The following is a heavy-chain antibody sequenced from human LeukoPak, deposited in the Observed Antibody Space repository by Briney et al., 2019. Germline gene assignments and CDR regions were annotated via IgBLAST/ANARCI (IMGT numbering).Heavy chain of an antibody. CDR3: TSRGDSSGYYDY. V-gene: IGHV3-49*04. Sequence: GGSLRLSCTASGFTFGDYGLTWVRQAPGKGLEWVGLIRSKANGGTTENAASVKGRFSISRDDSKSFAYLQMNSLKTEDTAVYYCTSRGDSSGYYDYWGQGTLVTVSS. D-gene: IGHD3-22*01. J-gene: IGHJ4*02. CDR2: IRSKANGGTT. CDR1: GFTFGDYG.